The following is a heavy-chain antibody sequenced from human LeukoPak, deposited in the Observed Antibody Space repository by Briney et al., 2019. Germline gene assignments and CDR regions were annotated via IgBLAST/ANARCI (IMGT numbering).Heavy chain of an antibody. CDR3: ARTYYDYVWGSPKLFDY. Sequence: PSETLSPTCTVSGGSISSGGYYWSWIRQHPGKGLEWIGYIYYSGSTYYNPSLKSRVTISVDTSKNQFSLKLSSVTAADTAVYYCARTYYDYVWGSPKLFDYWGQGTLVTVSS. V-gene: IGHV4-31*03. CDR1: GGSISSGGYY. D-gene: IGHD3-16*01. CDR2: IYYSGST. J-gene: IGHJ4*02.